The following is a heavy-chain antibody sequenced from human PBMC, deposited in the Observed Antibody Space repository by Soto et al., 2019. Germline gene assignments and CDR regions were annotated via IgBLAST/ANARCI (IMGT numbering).Heavy chain of an antibody. V-gene: IGHV3-66*04. CDR2: IYSGGST. CDR1: GFTVSSNY. D-gene: IGHD3-3*01. Sequence: GGSLRLSCAASGFTVSSNYMSWVRQAPGKGLEWVSVIYSGGSTYYADSVKGRFTISRDNSKNTLYLQMNSLRAEDTAVYYCARLVRDYDFWSGYDYYYYYYMDVWGKGTTVTVSS. CDR3: ARLVRDYDFWSGYDYYYYYYMDV. J-gene: IGHJ6*03.